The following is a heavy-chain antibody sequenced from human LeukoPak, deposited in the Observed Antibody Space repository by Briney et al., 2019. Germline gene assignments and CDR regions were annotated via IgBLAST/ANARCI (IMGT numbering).Heavy chain of an antibody. D-gene: IGHD5-18*01. CDR1: GGSISSGSYY. CDR3: ARTTEGGYTYDYFYYYYMDV. Sequence: SETLSLTCTVSGGSISSGSYYWSWIRQPAGKGLEWIGRIYTSGSTNYNPSLKSRVTISVDTSKNQFSLKLSSVAAADTAVYYCARTTEGGYTYDYFYYYYMDVWGKGTTVTISS. J-gene: IGHJ6*03. V-gene: IGHV4-61*02. CDR2: IYTSGST.